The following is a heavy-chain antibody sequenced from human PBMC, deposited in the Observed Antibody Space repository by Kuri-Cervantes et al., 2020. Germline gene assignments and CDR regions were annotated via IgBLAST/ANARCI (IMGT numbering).Heavy chain of an antibody. D-gene: IGHD2-15*01. CDR2: ISAYNGNT. CDR3: ARAPNCSGGSCYYNWFDP. CDR1: GYTFTSYG. J-gene: IGHJ5*02. Sequence: ASVKVSCKASGYTFTSYGISWVRQAPGQGLEWMGWISAYNGNTNYAQKLQGRVTMTTDTSTSTAYMELRSLRSDDTAVYYCARAPNCSGGSCYYNWFDPWGQGSLVTVSS. V-gene: IGHV1-18*01.